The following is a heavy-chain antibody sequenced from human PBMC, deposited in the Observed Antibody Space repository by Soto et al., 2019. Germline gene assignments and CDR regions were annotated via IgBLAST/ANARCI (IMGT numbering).Heavy chain of an antibody. Sequence: GGSLRLSXAASGFTFSSYEMNWVRQAPGKGLEWVSYISSSGSTIYYADSVKGRFTISRDNAKNSLYLQMNSLRAEDTAVYYCARAHCSGGSCYSDDAFDIWGQGTMVTVSS. CDR2: ISSSGSTI. CDR3: ARAHCSGGSCYSDDAFDI. J-gene: IGHJ3*02. D-gene: IGHD2-15*01. CDR1: GFTFSSYE. V-gene: IGHV3-48*03.